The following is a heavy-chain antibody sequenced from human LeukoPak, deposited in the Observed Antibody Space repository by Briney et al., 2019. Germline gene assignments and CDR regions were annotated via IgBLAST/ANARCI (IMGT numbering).Heavy chain of an antibody. Sequence: SETLSLTCTVSGDSISSYYWSWIRQPPGKGLEWIGYIYYSGSTNYNPSLKSRVTISVDTPKNQFSLKLTSVTAADTAVYYCARIGGNDYWGQGTLVTVSS. V-gene: IGHV4-59*08. J-gene: IGHJ4*02. CDR2: IYYSGST. CDR1: GDSISSYY. D-gene: IGHD4-23*01. CDR3: ARIGGNDY.